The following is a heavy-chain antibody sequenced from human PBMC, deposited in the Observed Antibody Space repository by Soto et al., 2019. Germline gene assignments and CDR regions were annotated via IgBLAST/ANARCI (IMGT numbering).Heavy chain of an antibody. D-gene: IGHD3-10*01. Sequence: EVHLLVSGGGLVQPGGSLRLSCAASGFTFRSYAMSWVRQAPGKGLEWVSSTDNSGSYPWHADSVTGRFTISRDSSENTLYLEMNSLRAEDTAVYYWAKGSASGRPYYFDSWGQGTLVTVSS. V-gene: IGHV3-23*05. J-gene: IGHJ4*02. CDR1: GFTFRSYA. CDR3: AKGSASGRPYYFDS. CDR2: TDNSGSYP.